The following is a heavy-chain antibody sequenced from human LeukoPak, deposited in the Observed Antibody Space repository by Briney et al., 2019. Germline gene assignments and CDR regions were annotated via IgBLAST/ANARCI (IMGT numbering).Heavy chain of an antibody. CDR3: AKPLIAVAGTLYFDY. CDR1: GFTFSNYA. CDR2: FSGSGGST. D-gene: IGHD6-19*01. J-gene: IGHJ4*02. V-gene: IGHV3-23*01. Sequence: GGSLRLSCAVSGFTFSNYAMSWVRQAPGKGLEWVSTFSGSGGSTYYADSVKGRFTISRDNSKNTLYLQMNSLRAEDTAVYYCAKPLIAVAGTLYFDYRGQGTLVTVSS.